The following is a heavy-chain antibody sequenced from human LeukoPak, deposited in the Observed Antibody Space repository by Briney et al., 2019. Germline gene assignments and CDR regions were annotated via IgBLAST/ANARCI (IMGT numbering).Heavy chain of an antibody. J-gene: IGHJ4*02. Sequence: GSLRLSCTASGFSFTDYIMHWVRQPPGKGLEWIGEINHSGSTNYNPSLKSRVTISVDTSKNQFSLKLSSVTAADTAVYYCARGYGDYDYWGQGTLVTVSS. D-gene: IGHD4-17*01. V-gene: IGHV4-34*01. CDR1: GFSFTDYI. CDR2: INHSGST. CDR3: ARGYGDYDY.